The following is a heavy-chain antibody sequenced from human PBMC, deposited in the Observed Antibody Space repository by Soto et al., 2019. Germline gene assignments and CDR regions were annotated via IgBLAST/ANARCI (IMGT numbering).Heavy chain of an antibody. D-gene: IGHD6-13*01. Sequence: SETLSLTCAVYGGSFSGYYWSWIRQPPGKGLEWIGEINHSGSTNYNPSLKSRVTISVDTSKNQFSLKLSSVTAADTAVYYCAKGEITSSSWYADYWGQGTLVTVSS. V-gene: IGHV4-34*01. CDR1: GGSFSGYY. J-gene: IGHJ4*02. CDR2: INHSGST. CDR3: AKGEITSSSWYADY.